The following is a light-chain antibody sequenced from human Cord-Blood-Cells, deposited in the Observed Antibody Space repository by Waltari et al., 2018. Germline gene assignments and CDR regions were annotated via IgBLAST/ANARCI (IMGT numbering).Light chain of an antibody. Sequence: QSALTQPRSVSGSPGQSVTISCTGTSSDVGGYNYVSWYQQHPGKAPKIMIYDFSKRPSGVPVRLSGSKSCNPASLTISGLQAEDEADYYCCSYAGSYTFVVFGGGTKLTVL. CDR1: SSDVGGYNY. CDR3: CSYAGSYTFVV. V-gene: IGLV2-11*01. J-gene: IGLJ2*01. CDR2: DFS.